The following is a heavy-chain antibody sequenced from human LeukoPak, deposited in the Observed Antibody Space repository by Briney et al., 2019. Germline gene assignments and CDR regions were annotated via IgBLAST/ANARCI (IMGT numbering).Heavy chain of an antibody. Sequence: GGSLRLSCAASGFTLSSYAMSWVRQAPGKGLEWVSAIRGSDDNTYYADSVKGRFTISRDDAKNTLHLQMNSLRAEDTAVYYCATVSYDYHHSSGLQINWGQGTLVTVSS. J-gene: IGHJ4*02. CDR2: IRGSDDNT. CDR1: GFTLSSYA. CDR3: ATVSYDYHHSSGLQIN. D-gene: IGHD3-22*01. V-gene: IGHV3-23*01.